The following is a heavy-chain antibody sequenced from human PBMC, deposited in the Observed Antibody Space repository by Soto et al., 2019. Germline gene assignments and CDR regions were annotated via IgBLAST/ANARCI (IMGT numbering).Heavy chain of an antibody. D-gene: IGHD5-18*01. J-gene: IGHJ4*02. CDR3: ARVVDTATFDY. Sequence: GGSLRLSCAASGFTFSSYGMHWVRQAPGKGLEWVAVIWYDGSNKYYADSVKGRFTISRDNSKNTLYLQMNSLRAEDTAVYYCARVVDTATFDYWGQGTLVTVSS. V-gene: IGHV3-33*01. CDR1: GFTFSSYG. CDR2: IWYDGSNK.